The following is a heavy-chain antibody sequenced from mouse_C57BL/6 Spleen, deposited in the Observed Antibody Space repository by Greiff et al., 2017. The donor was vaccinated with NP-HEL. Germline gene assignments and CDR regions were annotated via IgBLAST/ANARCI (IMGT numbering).Heavy chain of an antibody. CDR2: IYPRSGNT. CDR3: ARPPFAY. Sequence: QVQLQQSGAELARPGASVKLSCKASGYTFTSYGISWVKQRPGQGLEWIGEIYPRSGNTYYNEKFKGKATLTADKSSSTAYMELRSLTSEDSAVYFCARPPFAYWGQGTLVTVSA. CDR1: GYTFTSYG. J-gene: IGHJ3*01. V-gene: IGHV1-81*01.